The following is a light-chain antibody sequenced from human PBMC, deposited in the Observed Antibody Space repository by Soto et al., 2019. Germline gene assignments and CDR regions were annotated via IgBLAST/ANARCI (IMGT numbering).Light chain of an antibody. J-gene: IGKJ2*01. V-gene: IGKV3-15*01. CDR2: GAS. CDR1: QSISSS. Sequence: EIVMTQSPATLSVSPGERATLSCRASQSISSSLAWYQLKPGQAPRLIIYGASTRATGIPARFSGSGSGTEVTLTISSLQSEDFAVYYCQQYNDWRYTFGQGTKLEIK. CDR3: QQYNDWRYT.